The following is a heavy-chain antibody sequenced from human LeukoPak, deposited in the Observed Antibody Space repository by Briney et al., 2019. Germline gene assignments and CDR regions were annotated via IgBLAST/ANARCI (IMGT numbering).Heavy chain of an antibody. CDR2: ISWNSGSI. CDR1: GFTFDDYA. CDR3: ANGLYCSSTSCYEDY. Sequence: PGGSLRLSCAASGFTFDDYAMHWVRQAPGKGLEWVSGISWNSGSIGYADSVKGRFTISRDNSKDTLYLQMNSLRAEDTAVYYCANGLYCSSTSCYEDYWGQGTLVTVSS. D-gene: IGHD2-2*01. J-gene: IGHJ4*02. V-gene: IGHV3-9*01.